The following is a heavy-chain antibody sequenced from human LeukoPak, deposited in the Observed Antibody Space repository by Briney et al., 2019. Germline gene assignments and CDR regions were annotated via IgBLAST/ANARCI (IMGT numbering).Heavy chain of an antibody. J-gene: IGHJ4*02. CDR3: ARGQYGDY. D-gene: IGHD4-17*01. V-gene: IGHV3-21*01. CDR1: GFTFADYA. Sequence: GGSLRLSCAASGFTFADYAMDWVRQAPGKGLEWVSSISSSSYSTYYADSVKGRFTISRDNAKDSLYLQMNSLTAEDTAMYYCARGQYGDYWGQGTLVTVSS. CDR2: ISSSSYST.